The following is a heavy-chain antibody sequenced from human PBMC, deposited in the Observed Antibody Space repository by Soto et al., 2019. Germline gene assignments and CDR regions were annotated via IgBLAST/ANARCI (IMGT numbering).Heavy chain of an antibody. D-gene: IGHD1-26*01. CDR2: ISSSGVST. J-gene: IGHJ4*02. CDR3: EKDCVVGTTWMTDSCN. V-gene: IGHV3-23*01. CDR1: GFTFSSYA. Sequence: VGSLRLSCAASGFTFSSYAMSWVRQAPGKWLEWVSGISSSGVSTYYADSVKGRFTISRDTPKNNLFLQLNSLRAEDAALYFCEKDCVVGTTWMTDSCNWGQGTMVT.